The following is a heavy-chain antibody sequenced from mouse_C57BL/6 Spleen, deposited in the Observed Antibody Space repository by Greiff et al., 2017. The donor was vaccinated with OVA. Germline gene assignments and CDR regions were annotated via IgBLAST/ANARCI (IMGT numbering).Heavy chain of an antibody. CDR3: TRFRITTVVAMKYFDV. CDR2: IDPETGGT. D-gene: IGHD1-1*01. Sequence: QVQLQQSGAELVRPGASVTLSCKASGYTFTDYEMHWVKQTPVHGLEWIGAIDPETGGTAYNQKFKGKAILTADKSSSTAYMELRSLTSEDSAVYYCTRFRITTVVAMKYFDVWGTGTTVTVSS. V-gene: IGHV1-15*01. CDR1: GYTFTDYE. J-gene: IGHJ1*03.